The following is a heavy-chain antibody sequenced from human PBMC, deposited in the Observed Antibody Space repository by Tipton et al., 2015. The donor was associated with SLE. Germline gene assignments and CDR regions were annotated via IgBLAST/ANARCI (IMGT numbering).Heavy chain of an antibody. CDR1: GYSITSGDY. J-gene: IGHJ5*02. D-gene: IGHD6-13*01. CDR2: LYHRGST. V-gene: IGHV4-38-2*02. CDR3: ARDPYDSTWRNGWFDP. Sequence: TLSLTCAVSGYSITSGDYGGWIRQPPGKGLEWVGSLYHRGSTYYNPSLKSRVTISTDTSKNEIYLKLTSVTATDTAVYFCARDPYDSTWRNGWFDPWGQGTLVTVSS.